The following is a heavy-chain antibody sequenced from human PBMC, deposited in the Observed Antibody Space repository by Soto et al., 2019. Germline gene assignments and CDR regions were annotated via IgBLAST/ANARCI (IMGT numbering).Heavy chain of an antibody. CDR3: AKDRITMVRGQCYYYYYGKDV. J-gene: IGHJ6*02. CDR1: GFTFSSYG. CDR2: ISYDGSNK. D-gene: IGHD3-10*01. V-gene: IGHV3-30*18. Sequence: PGGSLRLSCAASGFTFSSYGMHWVRQAPGKGLEWVAVISYDGSNKYYADSVKGRFTISRDNSKNTLYLQMNSLRAEDTAVYYCAKDRITMVRGQCYYYYYGKDVWGQGTTVTVSS.